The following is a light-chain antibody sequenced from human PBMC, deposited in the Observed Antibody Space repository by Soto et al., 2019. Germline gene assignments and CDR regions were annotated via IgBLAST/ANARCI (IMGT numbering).Light chain of an antibody. CDR3: QAWDSSTDVV. V-gene: IGLV3-1*01. Sequence: SYELTQPPSVSVSPGQTASITCSGDKLGDKYACWYQQKPGQSPVLVIYQDSKRPSGIPERFSGSNSANTATLTISGTQAMDEADYYCQAWDSSTDVVFGGGTKVTVL. CDR1: KLGDKY. CDR2: QDS. J-gene: IGLJ2*01.